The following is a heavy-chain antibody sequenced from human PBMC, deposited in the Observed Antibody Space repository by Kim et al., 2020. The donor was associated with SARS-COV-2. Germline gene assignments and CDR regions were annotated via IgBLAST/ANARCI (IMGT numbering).Heavy chain of an antibody. CDR3: ASLSSSWPGLDY. J-gene: IGHJ4*02. Sequence: VPGASLSRYYWSWIRQSPEKGLEWIGEINASGGTNYNPSLKSRLTMSVDTSRNQFSLNLRSVTDADTAVYYCASLSSSWPGLDYWGQGTLVTVS. V-gene: IGHV4-34*01. D-gene: IGHD6-13*01. CDR1: GASLSRYY. CDR2: INASGGT.